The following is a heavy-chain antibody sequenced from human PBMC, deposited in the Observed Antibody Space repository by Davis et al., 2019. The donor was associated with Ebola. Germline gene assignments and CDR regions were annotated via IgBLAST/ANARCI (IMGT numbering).Heavy chain of an antibody. V-gene: IGHV4-34*01. D-gene: IGHD2-15*01. J-gene: IGHJ4*02. CDR3: ARGRWFDY. CDR1: GGSFSGYY. Sequence: SETLSLTCAVYGGSFSGYYWSWIRQPPGKGLEWIREINHSGSTNYNPSLKSRVTISVDTSKNQFSLKLSSVTAADTAVYYCARGRWFDYWGQGTLVTVSS. CDR2: INHSGST.